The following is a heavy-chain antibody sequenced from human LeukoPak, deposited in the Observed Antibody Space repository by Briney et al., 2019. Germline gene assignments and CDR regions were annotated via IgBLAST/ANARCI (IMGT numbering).Heavy chain of an antibody. CDR2: TNSDGSSR. Sequence: GGSLRLSCAVSGFTFSGHWMFWVRQAPGKGLEWVSSTNSDGSSRGYTDSVKGRFTVSRDNAKNTLYLQMNSLRAEDMAVYYCARDLGQYYDTSDNWFDPWGQGTLVTVPS. V-gene: IGHV3-74*01. J-gene: IGHJ5*02. D-gene: IGHD3-22*01. CDR3: ARDLGQYYDTSDNWFDP. CDR1: GFTFSGHW.